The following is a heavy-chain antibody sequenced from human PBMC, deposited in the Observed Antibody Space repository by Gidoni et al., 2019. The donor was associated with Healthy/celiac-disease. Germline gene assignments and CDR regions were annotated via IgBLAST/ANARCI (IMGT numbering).Heavy chain of an antibody. V-gene: IGHV4-34*01. CDR2: INHSGST. CDR1: GGSFSGYY. J-gene: IGHJ6*02. D-gene: IGHD2-15*01. CDR3: AGYCSGGSCYSAYYYGMDV. Sequence: QVQLQQWGAGLLKPSETLSLTCAVYGGSFSGYYWSWIRPPPGKGLEWIGEINHSGSTNYNPSLKSRVTISVDTSKNQFSLKLSSVTAADTAVYYCAGYCSGGSCYSAYYYGMDVWGQGTTVTVSS.